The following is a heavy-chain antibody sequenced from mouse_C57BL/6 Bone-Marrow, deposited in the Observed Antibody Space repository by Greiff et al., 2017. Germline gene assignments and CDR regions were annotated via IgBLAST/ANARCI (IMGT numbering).Heavy chain of an antibody. CDR2: ISYDGSN. CDR1: GYSITSGYY. CDR3: ARDDGYYEYFDV. Sequence: VQLKQSGPGLVKPSQSLSLTCSVTGYSITSGYYWNWIRQFPGNKLEWMGYISYDGSNNYNPSLKNRISITRDTSKNQFFLKLNSVTTEDTATYYCARDDGYYEYFDVWGTGTTVTVSS. V-gene: IGHV3-6*01. D-gene: IGHD2-3*01. J-gene: IGHJ1*03.